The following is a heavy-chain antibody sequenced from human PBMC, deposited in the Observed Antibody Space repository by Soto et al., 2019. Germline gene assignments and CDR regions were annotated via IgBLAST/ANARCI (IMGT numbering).Heavy chain of an antibody. D-gene: IGHD5-12*01. CDR3: ARDESGYDFD. Sequence: GESLKISCAASGFTFSSYGMHWVRQAPGKGLEWVAVIWYDGSNKYYADSVKGRFTISRDNSKNTLYLQMNSLRAEDTAVYYCARDESGYDFDWRQGNLVTVSS. V-gene: IGHV3-33*01. CDR2: IWYDGSNK. CDR1: GFTFSSYG. J-gene: IGHJ4*02.